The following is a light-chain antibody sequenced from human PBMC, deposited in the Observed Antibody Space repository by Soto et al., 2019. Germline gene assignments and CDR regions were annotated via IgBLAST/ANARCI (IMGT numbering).Light chain of an antibody. V-gene: IGKV1-39*01. J-gene: IGKJ1*01. CDR3: QQCYTSAMT. CDR1: QSIGKN. CDR2: GAS. Sequence: EIQMTQSPSSLSASAGDRVTLSCRASQSIGKNLNWYQQKPGKAPKFLIYGASTLESGVPSRFSGSGSGTEFTLTVNSLQPEDFAVYYCQQCYTSAMTFGQGTRLEIK.